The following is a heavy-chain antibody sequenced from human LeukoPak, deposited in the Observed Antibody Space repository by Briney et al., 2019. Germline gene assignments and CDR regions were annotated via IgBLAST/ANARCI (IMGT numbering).Heavy chain of an antibody. Sequence: PSETLSLNCTGSAGSISSYYWSWIRQPPGKGLVWIVYLYYSGSTYYNPSLNSRVTISVDTSKNQFSLKLSSVTAADTAVYYCARVSHKRFGESQKYYYYYGMDVWGKGTTVTVSS. CDR3: ARVSHKRFGESQKYYYYYGMDV. V-gene: IGHV4-59*01. CDR1: AGSISSYY. J-gene: IGHJ6*04. CDR2: LYYSGST. D-gene: IGHD3-16*01.